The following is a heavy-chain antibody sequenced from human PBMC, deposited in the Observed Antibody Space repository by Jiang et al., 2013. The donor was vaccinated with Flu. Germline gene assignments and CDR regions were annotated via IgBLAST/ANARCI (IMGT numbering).Heavy chain of an antibody. D-gene: IGHD3-3*01. J-gene: IGHJ6*02. CDR1: GYTFTGYY. CDR3: ARAPRNYDGYYYGMDV. Sequence: SGAEVKKPGASVKVSCKASGYTFTGYYLHWLRQAPREGPEWMGWINPNSGGTNYAQEFQDRVTMTRDTPINTAYMELSRLRSDDTAVYYCARAPRNYDGYYYGMDVWGQGTTVTVSS. V-gene: IGHV1-2*02. CDR2: INPNSGGT.